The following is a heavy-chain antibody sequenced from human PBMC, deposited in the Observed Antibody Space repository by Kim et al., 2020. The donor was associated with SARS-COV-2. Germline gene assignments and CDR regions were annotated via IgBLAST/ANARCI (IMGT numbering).Heavy chain of an antibody. V-gene: IGHV3-23*03. CDR2: IDSGGSST. CDR1: GFTFTNYA. D-gene: IGHD2-15*01. J-gene: IGHJ4*02. CDR3: AAGYCSGGSCPRSPELDY. Sequence: GGSLRLSCVVSGFTFTNYAMNWVRQAPGKGLEWVAVIDSGGSSTYHVDSVKGRFTISRDNSKNTLYLQMNSLRAEDTAVYYCAAGYCSGGSCPRSPELDYWRQETLNPVSS.